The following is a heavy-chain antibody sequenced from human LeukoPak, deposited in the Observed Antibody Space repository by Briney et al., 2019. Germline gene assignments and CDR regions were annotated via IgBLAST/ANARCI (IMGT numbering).Heavy chain of an antibody. J-gene: IGHJ6*03. CDR1: GYTFTSYG. Sequence: GASVKVSCKASGYTFTSYGISWVRQAPGQGPEWMGWIIPYNGNTNYAQRHQGRVTMTTDTSTSTAYMELSSLRSEDTGVYYCARARFPYYRLSGADSYYMDVWGKGTTVTVSS. CDR2: IIPYNGNT. CDR3: ARARFPYYRLSGADSYYMDV. V-gene: IGHV1-18*01. D-gene: IGHD3-10*01.